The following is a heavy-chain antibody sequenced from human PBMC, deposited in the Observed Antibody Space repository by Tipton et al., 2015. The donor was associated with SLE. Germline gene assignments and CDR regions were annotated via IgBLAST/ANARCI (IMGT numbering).Heavy chain of an antibody. CDR1: GVSTSSGGYF. Sequence: TLSLTCTVSGVSTSSGGYFWNWVRHYPGKGLEWVGSIHHSGTTHYNPSLKSRVTLAVDTSKNQFSLKLIVVTAADTAVYYCVSSGYPLGTFESWGQGTMVTVSS. V-gene: IGHV4-31*03. D-gene: IGHD3-9*01. CDR2: IHHSGTT. J-gene: IGHJ3*02. CDR3: VSSGYPLGTFES.